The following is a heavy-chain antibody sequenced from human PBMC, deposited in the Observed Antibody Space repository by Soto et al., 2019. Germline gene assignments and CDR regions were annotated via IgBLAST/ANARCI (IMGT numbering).Heavy chain of an antibody. V-gene: IGHV3-30-3*01. CDR3: ARDLGYDSSGAGFDY. J-gene: IGHJ4*02. D-gene: IGHD3-22*01. CDR1: GFTFSSYA. Sequence: QVQLVESGGGVVQPGRSLRLSCAASGFTFSSYAMHWVRQAPGKGLEWVAVISYDGSNKYYADSVKGRFTISRDNSXXTLYLQMNSLRAEDTAVYYCARDLGYDSSGAGFDYWGQGTLVTVSS. CDR2: ISYDGSNK.